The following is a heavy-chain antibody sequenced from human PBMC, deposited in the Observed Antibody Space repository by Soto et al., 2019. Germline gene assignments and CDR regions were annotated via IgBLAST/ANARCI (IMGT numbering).Heavy chain of an antibody. CDR3: ARSITDYYDSSGYYDDY. D-gene: IGHD3-22*01. CDR1: GFTFSAYY. J-gene: IGHJ4*02. Sequence: PGGSLRLSCAASGFTFSAYYMSWIRQAPGKGLEWVSYISSSSSYTNYADSVKGRFTISRDNAKNSLYLQMNSLRAEDTAVYYCARSITDYYDSSGYYDDYWGQGTLVTVSS. CDR2: ISSSSSYT. V-gene: IGHV3-11*03.